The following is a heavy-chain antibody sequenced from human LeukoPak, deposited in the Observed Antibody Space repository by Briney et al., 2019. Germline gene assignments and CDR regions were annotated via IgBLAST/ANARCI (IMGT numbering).Heavy chain of an antibody. V-gene: IGHV7-4-1*02. CDR3: AREAQLWLLGGHNFDY. D-gene: IGHD5-18*01. J-gene: IGHJ4*02. Sequence: GASVKVSCKASGYTFTSYAMNWVRQAPGQGLEWMGWINTNTGNPTYAQGFTGRFVFSLDTSVSTAYLQISSLKAEDTAVYYCAREAQLWLLGGHNFDYWGQGTLVTVSS. CDR1: GYTFTSYA. CDR2: INTNTGNP.